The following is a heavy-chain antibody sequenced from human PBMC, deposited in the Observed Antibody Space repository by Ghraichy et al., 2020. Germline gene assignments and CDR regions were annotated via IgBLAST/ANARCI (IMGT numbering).Heavy chain of an antibody. CDR2: IIPIFGTA. D-gene: IGHD5-24*01. CDR1: GGTFSSYA. V-gene: IGHV1-69*13. Sequence: SVKVSCKASGGTFSSYAISWVRQAPGQGLEWMGGIIPIFGTANYAQKFQGRVTITADESTSTAYMELSSLRSEDTAVYYCARGKATANPFDYWGQGTLVTVSS. J-gene: IGHJ4*02. CDR3: ARGKATANPFDY.